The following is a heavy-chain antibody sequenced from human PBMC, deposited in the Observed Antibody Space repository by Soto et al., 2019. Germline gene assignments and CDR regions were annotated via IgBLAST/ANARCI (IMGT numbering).Heavy chain of an antibody. CDR1: GGTFSSYS. CDR3: ARGRSKYCSSTSCYAYKTFNWFDP. V-gene: IGHV1-69*02. J-gene: IGHJ5*02. D-gene: IGHD2-2*01. CDR2: IIPILGIA. Sequence: VKVSCKASGGTFSSYSISWVRQAPGQGLEWMGRIIPILGIANYAQKFQGRVTITADKSTSTAYMELSSLRSEDTAVYYCARGRSKYCSSTSCYAYKTFNWFDPWGQGTLVTVSS.